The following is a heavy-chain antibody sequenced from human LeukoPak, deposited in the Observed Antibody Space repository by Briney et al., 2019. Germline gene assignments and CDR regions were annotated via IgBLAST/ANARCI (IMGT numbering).Heavy chain of an antibody. CDR2: INHSGST. Sequence: SETLSLTCTVSGYSISSGYYWSWIRQPSGKGLEWIGEINHSGSTNYNPSLKSRVTISVDTSKNQFSLKLSSVTAADTAVYYCARGGDNWNYGDFYYYYMDVWGKGTTVTISS. CDR1: GYSISSGYY. CDR3: ARGGDNWNYGDFYYYYMDV. J-gene: IGHJ6*03. D-gene: IGHD1-7*01. V-gene: IGHV4-38-2*02.